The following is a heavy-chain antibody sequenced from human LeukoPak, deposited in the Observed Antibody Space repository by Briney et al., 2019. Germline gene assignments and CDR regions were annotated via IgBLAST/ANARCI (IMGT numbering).Heavy chain of an antibody. V-gene: IGHV3-74*01. J-gene: IGHJ2*01. D-gene: IGHD1-14*01. CDR1: GFTFSNYW. CDR3: ARVITYFDL. Sequence: PGGSLRLSCAASGFTFSNYWMPWVRQAPGKGLVWVSRIKRDGSSTSYADSVKGRFTISRDNAKNTLYLQMDSLRAEDTAVYYCARVITYFDLWGRGTLVSVSS. CDR2: IKRDGSST.